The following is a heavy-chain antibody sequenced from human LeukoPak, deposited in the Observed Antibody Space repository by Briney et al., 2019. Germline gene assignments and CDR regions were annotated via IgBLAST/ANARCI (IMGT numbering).Heavy chain of an antibody. CDR3: ATESGGFITMVRGGLSAFDI. CDR1: GFTVSSNY. D-gene: IGHD3-10*01. CDR2: IKQDGSEE. Sequence: GGSLRLSCAASGFTVSSNYMSWVRQAPGKGLEWVANIKQDGSEEYYVDSVKGRFTISRDNAKKSLYLQMNSLRVEDTAVYYCATESGGFITMVRGGLSAFDIWGQGTMVTVSS. J-gene: IGHJ3*02. V-gene: IGHV3-7*03.